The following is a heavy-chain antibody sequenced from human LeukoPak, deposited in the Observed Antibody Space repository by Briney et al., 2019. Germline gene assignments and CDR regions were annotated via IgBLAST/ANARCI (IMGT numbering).Heavy chain of an antibody. CDR1: GFTFSRYW. Sequence: PGGSLRLSCATSGFTFSRYWMSWVRQAPGKGPEWVANMKGDGSEIHYVDSVKGRFTISRDNAKNSLYLQMNYLRAEDTAVYYCARPAYTAAYDLWGQGTMVTVSS. CDR2: MKGDGSEI. D-gene: IGHD3-16*01. J-gene: IGHJ3*01. CDR3: ARPAYTAAYDL. V-gene: IGHV3-7*01.